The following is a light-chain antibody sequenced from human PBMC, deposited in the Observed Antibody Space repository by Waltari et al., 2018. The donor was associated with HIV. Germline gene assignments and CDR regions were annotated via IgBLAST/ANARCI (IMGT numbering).Light chain of an antibody. CDR2: RNN. J-gene: IGLJ1*01. V-gene: IGLV1-47*01. CDR1: SPHSGSTY. Sequence: QSVLTQPPSASGTPGQRVTISCSGRSPHSGSTYVSWYQQLPRTAPKLLIYRNNQRPSGVPDRFSGSKSGTSASLAISGVRSEDEADYYCAAWDDSLLYVFGTGTKVTVL. CDR3: AAWDDSLLYV.